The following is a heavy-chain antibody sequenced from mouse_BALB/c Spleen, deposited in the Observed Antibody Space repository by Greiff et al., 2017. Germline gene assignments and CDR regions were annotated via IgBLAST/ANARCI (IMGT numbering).Heavy chain of an antibody. CDR2: IDPANGNT. CDR3: ARSGYDYDRGYAMDY. V-gene: IGHV14-3*02. CDR1: GFNIKDTY. D-gene: IGHD2-4*01. Sequence: DVKLVESGAELVKPGASVKLSCTASGFNIKDTYMHWVKQRPEQGLEWIGRIDPANGNTKYDPKFQGKATITAATSSNTAYLQLSSLTSEDTAVYYCARSGYDYDRGYAMDYWGQGTSVTVSS. J-gene: IGHJ4*01.